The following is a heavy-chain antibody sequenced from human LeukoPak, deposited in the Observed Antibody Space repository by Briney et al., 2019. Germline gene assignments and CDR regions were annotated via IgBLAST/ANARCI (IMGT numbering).Heavy chain of an antibody. CDR3: AKAGTQLDYFDY. CDR1: GFTFSSYA. J-gene: IGHJ4*02. CDR2: ISGSGGST. D-gene: IGHD1-1*01. V-gene: IGHV3-23*01. Sequence: QSGGSLRLSCAASGFTFSSYAMSWVRQAPGKGLERVSAISGSGGSTYYADSVKGRFTISRDNSKNTLYLQMNSLRAEDTAVYYCAKAGTQLDYFDYWGQGTLVTVSS.